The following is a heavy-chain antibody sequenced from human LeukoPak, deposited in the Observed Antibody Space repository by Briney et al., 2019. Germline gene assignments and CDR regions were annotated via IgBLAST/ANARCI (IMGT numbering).Heavy chain of an antibody. CDR3: VSLSRERRFDP. CDR2: ISSSSSYI. J-gene: IGHJ5*02. V-gene: IGHV3-21*01. Sequence: GGSLRLSCAASGFTFSSYTMNWVRQAPGKGLEWVSSISSSSSYIFYSDSVKGRFTISRDNAKKSLYLQMNSLRAEDTAVYYCVSLSRERRFDPWGQGTLVTVSS. CDR1: GFTFSSYT. D-gene: IGHD1-26*01.